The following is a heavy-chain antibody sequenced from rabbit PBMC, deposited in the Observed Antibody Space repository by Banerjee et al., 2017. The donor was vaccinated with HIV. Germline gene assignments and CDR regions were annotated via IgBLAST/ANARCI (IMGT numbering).Heavy chain of an antibody. J-gene: IGHJ6*01. V-gene: IGHV1S40*01. Sequence: QSLEESGGDLVKPGASLTLTCTAAGFSFNSSYYMCWVRQAPGKGLEWIACIYGGSSGNTYYAKWAKGRVTISTTSSTTVTLQMTSLTAADTAIYFCARHVDAMDLWGPGTLVTVS. CDR3: ARHVDAMDL. CDR1: GFSFNSSYY. CDR2: IYGGSSGNT.